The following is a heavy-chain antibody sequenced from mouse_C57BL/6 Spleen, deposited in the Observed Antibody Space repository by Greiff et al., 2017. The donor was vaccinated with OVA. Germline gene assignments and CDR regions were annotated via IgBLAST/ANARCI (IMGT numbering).Heavy chain of an antibody. V-gene: IGHV1-80*01. J-gene: IGHJ4*01. CDR1: GYAFSSYW. CDR2: IYPGDGDT. CDR3: ARGADSFYAMDY. Sequence: QVQLQQSGAELVKPGASVKISCKASGYAFSSYWMNWVKQRPGKGLEWIGQIYPGDGDTNYNGKLKGKATLTADKSSSTAYMQLSSLTSEDSAVYFCARGADSFYAMDYWGQGTSVTVSS.